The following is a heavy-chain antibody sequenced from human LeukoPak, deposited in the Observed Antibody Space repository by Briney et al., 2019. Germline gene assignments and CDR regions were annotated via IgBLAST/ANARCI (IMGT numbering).Heavy chain of an antibody. D-gene: IGHD6-19*01. Sequence: GGSLRLSCAASGFTFSSYAMSWARQAPGKGLEWISAISGSGGSTYYVDSVKGRFTISRDNSKNTLYLQMNSLRVEDTAVYYCAKLPVAGLYFDYWGQGTLVTVSS. CDR2: ISGSGGST. CDR3: AKLPVAGLYFDY. J-gene: IGHJ4*02. CDR1: GFTFSSYA. V-gene: IGHV3-23*01.